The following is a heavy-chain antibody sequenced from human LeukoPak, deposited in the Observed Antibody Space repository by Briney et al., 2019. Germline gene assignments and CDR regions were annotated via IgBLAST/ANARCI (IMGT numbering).Heavy chain of an antibody. D-gene: IGHD1-26*01. CDR1: GFTFSTYW. CDR3: ASLGATTLFGSY. J-gene: IGHJ4*02. V-gene: IGHV3-21*01. CDR2: ISSSSSYI. Sequence: GGSLRLSCSASGFTFSTYWMHWVRQAPGKGLEWVSSISSSSSYIYYADSVKGRFTISRDNAKNSLYLQMNSLRAEDTAVYYCASLGATTLFGSYWGQGTLATVSS.